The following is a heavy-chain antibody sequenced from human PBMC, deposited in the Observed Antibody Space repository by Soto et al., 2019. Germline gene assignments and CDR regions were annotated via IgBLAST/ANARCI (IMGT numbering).Heavy chain of an antibody. V-gene: IGHV3-23*01. CDR3: AKARIPYCGGDCYSGFGWYFDL. D-gene: IGHD2-21*02. J-gene: IGHJ2*01. CDR2: ISGSGGST. Sequence: EVQLLESGGGLVQPGGSLRLSCAASGFTFSSYAMSWVRQAPGKGLEWVSAISGSGGSTYYADSVKGRFTISRDNSKNTLYLQMNSLRAEDTAVYYCAKARIPYCGGDCYSGFGWYFDLWGHGTLVTVSS. CDR1: GFTFSSYA.